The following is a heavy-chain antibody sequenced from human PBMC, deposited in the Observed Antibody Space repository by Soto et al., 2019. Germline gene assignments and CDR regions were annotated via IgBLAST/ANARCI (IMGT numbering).Heavy chain of an antibody. Sequence: CXFKSLSCTASGLKFRNHAMTWVRHAPGRGLEWVSTILHDETPFYTDSVKGRFTISRDNVRGTLYLQMNGLRVEDAALYYCARQGCGGDCFGEYSLDYWGPGVPVTVSS. CDR1: GLKFRNHA. V-gene: IGHV3-23*01. CDR3: ARQGCGGDCFGEYSLDY. CDR2: ILHDETP. J-gene: IGHJ4*02. D-gene: IGHD2-21*02.